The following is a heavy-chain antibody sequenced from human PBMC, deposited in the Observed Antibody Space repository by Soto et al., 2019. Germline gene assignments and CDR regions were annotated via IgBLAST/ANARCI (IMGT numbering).Heavy chain of an antibody. V-gene: IGHV3-73*01. CDR2: IRSKANSYAT. CDR3: TSDYSNYYYGMDV. D-gene: IGHD4-4*01. CDR1: GFIFSDSA. Sequence: EVQLVESGGGLVQPGGSLKLSCAASGFIFSDSAMHWVRQASGKGLEWVGRIRSKANSYATVYAASVEGRFTMSRDDSKNMAYLQMNSLNTEDTAVYYCTSDYSNYYYGMDVWGQGTTVTVSS. J-gene: IGHJ6*02.